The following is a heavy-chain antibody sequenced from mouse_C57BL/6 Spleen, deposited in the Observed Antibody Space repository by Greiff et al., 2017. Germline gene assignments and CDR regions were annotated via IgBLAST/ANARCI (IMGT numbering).Heavy chain of an antibody. CDR2: IDPETGGT. D-gene: IGHD1-1*01. J-gene: IGHJ3*01. CDR3: TRGDGGAWFAY. CDR1: GYTFTDYE. V-gene: IGHV1-15*01. Sequence: QVQLQQSGAELVRPGASVTLSCKASGYTFTDYEMHWVKQTPVHGLEWIGAIDPETGGTAYNQKFKGKAILTADKSSSTAYMELRSLTSEDSAVYYCTRGDGGAWFAYWGQGTLVTVSA.